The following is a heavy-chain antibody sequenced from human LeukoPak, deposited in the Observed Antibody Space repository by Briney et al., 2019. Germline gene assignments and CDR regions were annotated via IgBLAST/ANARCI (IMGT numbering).Heavy chain of an antibody. J-gene: IGHJ4*02. D-gene: IGHD3-22*01. CDR2: ISYDGSNK. CDR3: ARGYYDSLFYFDY. CDR1: GFTFSSYA. Sequence: GGSLRLSCAASGFTFSSYAMHWVRQAPGKGLEWVAVISYDGSNKYYADSVKGRFTISRDNSKNTLYLQMNSPRAEDTAVYYCARGYYDSLFYFDYWGQGTLVTVSS. V-gene: IGHV3-30*04.